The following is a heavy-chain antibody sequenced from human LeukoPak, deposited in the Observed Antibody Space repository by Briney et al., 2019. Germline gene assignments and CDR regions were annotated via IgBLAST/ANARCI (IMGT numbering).Heavy chain of an antibody. D-gene: IGHD6-19*01. CDR3: ARLAVAGSVYY. Sequence: SETLSLTCTVSGGSISGTDLSWGWIRQPPGQGLEWIGSIYYSGSTYYNPSLKSRVTISVDTSKNQFSLKLSSVTAADTAVYYCARLAVAGSVYYWGQGTLVTVSS. V-gene: IGHV4-39*01. CDR1: GGSISGTDLS. CDR2: IYYSGST. J-gene: IGHJ4*02.